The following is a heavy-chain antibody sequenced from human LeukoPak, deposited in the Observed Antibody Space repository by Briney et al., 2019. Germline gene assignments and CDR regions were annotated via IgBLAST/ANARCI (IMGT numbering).Heavy chain of an antibody. CDR3: AKEKVGATVRDAFDI. D-gene: IGHD1-26*01. J-gene: IGHJ3*02. V-gene: IGHV3-23*01. Sequence: GGSLRLSCAASGFTFSSYAMSWVRHPPGKGLEWVSAISGSGGSTYYADSVKGRFTISRDNSKNTLYLQMNSLRAEDTAVYYCAKEKVGATVRDAFDIWGQGTMVTVSS. CDR1: GFTFSSYA. CDR2: ISGSGGST.